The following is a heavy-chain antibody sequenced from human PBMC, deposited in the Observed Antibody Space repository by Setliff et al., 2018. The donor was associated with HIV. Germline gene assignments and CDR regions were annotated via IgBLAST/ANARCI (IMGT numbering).Heavy chain of an antibody. CDR2: INPNSGGT. CDR1: GYTFTGYY. CDR3: ARGSLLGYFDWLFPD. V-gene: IGHV1-2*02. D-gene: IGHD3-9*01. Sequence: ASVKVSCKASGYTFTGYYMHWVRQAPGQGLKWMGWINPNSGGTNYAQKFQGRVTMTRDTSISTAYMELSRLRSDDTAVYYCARGSLLGYFDWLFPDWGQGTLVTVSS. J-gene: IGHJ4*02.